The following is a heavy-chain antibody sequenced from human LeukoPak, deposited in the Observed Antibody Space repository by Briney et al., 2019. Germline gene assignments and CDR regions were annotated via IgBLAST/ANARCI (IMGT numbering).Heavy chain of an antibody. CDR1: GFTFSSYG. Sequence: GGSLRLSCAASGFTFSSYGMHWVRQAPGKGLEWVAFIRYDGSNKYYADSVKGRFTISRDNSKNTLYLQMNSLRAEDTAVYYCAKGSGTVSGDYYYYYMDVWGKGTTVTVSS. V-gene: IGHV3-30*02. D-gene: IGHD1-1*01. CDR2: IRYDGSNK. CDR3: AKGSGTVSGDYYYYYMDV. J-gene: IGHJ6*03.